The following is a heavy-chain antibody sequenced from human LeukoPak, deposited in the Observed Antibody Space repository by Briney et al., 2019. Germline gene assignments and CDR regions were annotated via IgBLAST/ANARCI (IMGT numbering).Heavy chain of an antibody. CDR1: GYTFTSYY. CDR3: ASVTTYCSGGSCYFGTHYHWFDP. J-gene: IGHJ5*02. V-gene: IGHV1-46*01. CDR2: INPSGGST. D-gene: IGHD2-15*01. Sequence: GASVKVSCKASGYTFTSYYMHWVRQAPGQGLEWMGIINPSGGSTSYAQKFQGRVTMTEDTSTDTAYMELSSLRSEDTAVYYCASVTTYCSGGSCYFGTHYHWFDPWGQGTPVTVSS.